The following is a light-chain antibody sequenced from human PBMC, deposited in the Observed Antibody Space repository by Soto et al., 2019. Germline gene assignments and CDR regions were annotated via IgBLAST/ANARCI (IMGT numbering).Light chain of an antibody. J-gene: IGKJ4*01. Sequence: DIVMTQSPDSRAVSLGESSFINCKSSQSVFHRSDNKNYLTWYQQKPGQAPKVLIYWASVRESGVPDRFSGSGSGTDFTLTISSLQAEDVAVYYCHQYYDAPLTFGGGTKVEI. CDR2: WAS. CDR3: HQYYDAPLT. V-gene: IGKV4-1*01. CDR1: QSVFHRSDNKNY.